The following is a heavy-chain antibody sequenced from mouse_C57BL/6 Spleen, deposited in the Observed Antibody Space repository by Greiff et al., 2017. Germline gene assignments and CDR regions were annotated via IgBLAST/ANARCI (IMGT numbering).Heavy chain of an antibody. CDR3: ARYEGEGAGAPSYDFDY. CDR2: IDPSDSYT. Sequence: QVQLQQPGAELVRPGTSVKLSCKASGYTFTSYWMHWVKQRPGQGLEWIGVIDPSDSYTNYNQKFKGKATLTVDTSSSTAYMQLSSLTSEDSAVYYCARYEGEGAGAPSYDFDYWGQGTTLTVSS. CDR1: GYTFTSYW. V-gene: IGHV1-59*01. D-gene: IGHD2-12*01. J-gene: IGHJ2*01.